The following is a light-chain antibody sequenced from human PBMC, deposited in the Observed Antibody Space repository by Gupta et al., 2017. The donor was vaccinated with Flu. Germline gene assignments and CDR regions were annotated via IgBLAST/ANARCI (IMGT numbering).Light chain of an antibody. CDR2: MNT. V-gene: IGLV1-47*01. CDR3: ATWDDSLSRVV. J-gene: IGLJ3*02. Sequence: ISFSIVTRNIVSRYVYWYQQLPGSAPTLILYMNTQLPSGFPDRFSASESGSSASLAISGLRSDDEADYYCATWDDSLSRVVFGGGTKLTVL. CDR1: TRNIVSRY.